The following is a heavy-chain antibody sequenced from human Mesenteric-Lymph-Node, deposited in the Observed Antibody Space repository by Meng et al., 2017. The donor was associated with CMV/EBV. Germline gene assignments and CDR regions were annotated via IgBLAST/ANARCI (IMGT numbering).Heavy chain of an antibody. CDR3: ASSIAARRGADY. D-gene: IGHD6-6*01. V-gene: IGHV4-34*01. Sequence: QVELPQWGAGLLKPSETLSLTCAVYGGSFSGYYWSWIRQPPGKGLEWIGEINHSGSTNYNPSLKSRVTISVDTSKNQFSLKLSSVTAADTAVYYCASSIAARRGADYWGQGTLVTVSS. J-gene: IGHJ4*02. CDR1: GGSFSGYY. CDR2: INHSGST.